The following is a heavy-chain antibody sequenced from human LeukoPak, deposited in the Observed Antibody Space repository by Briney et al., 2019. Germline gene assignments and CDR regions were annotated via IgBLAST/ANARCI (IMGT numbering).Heavy chain of an antibody. V-gene: IGHV1-69*06. Sequence: ASVKVSCKASGYTFSSFGINWVRQAPGQGLEWMGGIIPIFGTANYAQKFQGRVTITADKSTSTAYMELSSLRSEDTAVYYCARDRRRFLEWFATFDYWGQGTLVTVSS. D-gene: IGHD3-3*01. J-gene: IGHJ4*02. CDR3: ARDRRRFLEWFATFDY. CDR2: IIPIFGTA. CDR1: GYTFSSFG.